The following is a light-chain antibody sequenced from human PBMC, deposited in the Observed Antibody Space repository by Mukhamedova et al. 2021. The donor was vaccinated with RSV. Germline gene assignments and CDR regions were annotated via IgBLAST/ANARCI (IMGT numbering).Light chain of an antibody. Sequence: QSGVPSRFSGSGSGTDFTLTITSLQPDDFATYYCQQSYSTPHTFGQGAKLEIK. CDR3: QQSYSTPHT. J-gene: IGKJ2*01. V-gene: IGKV1-39*01.